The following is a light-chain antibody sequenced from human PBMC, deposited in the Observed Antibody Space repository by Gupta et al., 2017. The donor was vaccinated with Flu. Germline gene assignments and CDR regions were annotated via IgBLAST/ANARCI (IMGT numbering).Light chain of an antibody. CDR3: AAWEDTRSASGV. Sequence: QLPGAAPKLLIYRNNQRPSGVPDRFSGSKSVTSAALAISGLRSEDEAEYVCAAWEDTRSASGVFGGGTRLTVL. CDR2: RNN. J-gene: IGLJ3*02. V-gene: IGLV1-47*01.